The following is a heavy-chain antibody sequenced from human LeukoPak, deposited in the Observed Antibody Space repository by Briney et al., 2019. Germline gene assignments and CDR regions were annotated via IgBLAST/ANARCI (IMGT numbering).Heavy chain of an antibody. V-gene: IGHV3-74*01. J-gene: IGHJ4*02. Sequence: GGSLRLSCAASGFTFSSYWMHWVRQAPGKGLVWVSRIKSDGSNTNYADAVKGRFTISRDNAKNTLHLQMNSLRAEDTAVYYCARGGYYGSGRYYFDSWGQGTLVTVSS. CDR3: ARGGYYGSGRYYFDS. CDR1: GFTFSSYW. D-gene: IGHD3-3*01. CDR2: IKSDGSNT.